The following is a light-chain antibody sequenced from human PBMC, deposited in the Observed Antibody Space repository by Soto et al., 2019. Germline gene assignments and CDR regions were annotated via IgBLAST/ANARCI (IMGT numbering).Light chain of an antibody. V-gene: IGKV1-5*01. CDR2: GAS. CDR1: QSIRHS. J-gene: IGKJ1*01. CDR3: KHHNSYSQT. Sequence: DIQMTHSPPTLSASVGDRVTITCRASQSIRHSLAWYQQMTGKAPKLLIYGASTLQSGVPSRFSGSGSGTEFTLPISSLQPDDFGTYFCKHHNSYSQTFGQRTKVAIK.